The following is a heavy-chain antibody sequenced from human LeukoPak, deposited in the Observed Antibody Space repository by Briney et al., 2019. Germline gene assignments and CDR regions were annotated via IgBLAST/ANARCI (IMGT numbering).Heavy chain of an antibody. V-gene: IGHV3-21*01. CDR2: ISSSRSYI. D-gene: IGHD3-22*01. CDR1: GFTFSSYS. Sequence: GGSLSLSCAASGFTFSSYSMNWVRQAPGKGLEWVSSISSSRSYIYYADSVKGRFTISRDNAKNSLYLQMNSLRAEDTAVYYCARGERGTYYYDSSGYSPFDYWGQGTLVTVSS. J-gene: IGHJ4*02. CDR3: ARGERGTYYYDSSGYSPFDY.